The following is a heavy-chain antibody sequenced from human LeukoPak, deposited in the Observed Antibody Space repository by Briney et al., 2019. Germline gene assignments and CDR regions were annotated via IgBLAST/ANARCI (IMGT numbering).Heavy chain of an antibody. J-gene: IGHJ4*02. V-gene: IGHV4-34*01. CDR1: GGSFSGYY. CDR3: ARGGEGWVFDY. CDR2: INHSGST. Sequence: PSETLSLTCAVYGGSFSGYYWSWIRQPPGKGLEWIGEINHSGSTNYNPSLKSRVTISVDTSKNQFSLKLSSVTAADTAVCYCARGGEGWVFDYWGQGTLVTVSS. D-gene: IGHD4-17*01.